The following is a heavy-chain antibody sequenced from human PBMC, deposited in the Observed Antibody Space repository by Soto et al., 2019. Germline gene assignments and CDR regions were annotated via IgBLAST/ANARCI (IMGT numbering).Heavy chain of an antibody. CDR1: GGTFSSYA. V-gene: IGHV1-69*13. Sequence: GASVKVSCKASGGTFSSYAISWVRQAPGQGLEWMGGIIPIFGTANYAQKFQGRVTITADESTSTAYMGLSSLRSEDTAVYYCASLSSWYGDYYYYGMDVWGQGTRVTLPS. J-gene: IGHJ6*02. CDR3: ASLSSWYGDYYYYGMDV. CDR2: IIPIFGTA. D-gene: IGHD6-13*01.